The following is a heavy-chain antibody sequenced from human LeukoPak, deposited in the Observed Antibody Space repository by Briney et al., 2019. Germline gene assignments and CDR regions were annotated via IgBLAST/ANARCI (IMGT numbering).Heavy chain of an antibody. Sequence: ASVKVSCKASGGTFSSYAISWVRQAPGQGLEWMGGIIPIFGTANYAQKFQGRVTITADESTSTAYMELSSLRSEDTAVYYCARATRWFGENPYYFDYWGQGTLVTVSS. D-gene: IGHD3-10*01. CDR1: GGTFSSYA. V-gene: IGHV1-69*13. CDR3: ARATRWFGENPYYFDY. CDR2: IIPIFGTA. J-gene: IGHJ4*02.